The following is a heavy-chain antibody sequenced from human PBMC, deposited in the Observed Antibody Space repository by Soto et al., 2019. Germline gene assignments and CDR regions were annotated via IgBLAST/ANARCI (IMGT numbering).Heavy chain of an antibody. V-gene: IGHV3-30*18. Sequence: GGSLRLSCAASGFTFSSYGMHWVRQAPGKGLEWVAVISYDGSNKYYADSVKGRFTISRDNSKNTLYLQMNSLRAEDTAVYYCAKERSKEGATTMGYYYYGMDVWGQGTTVTVSS. J-gene: IGHJ6*02. D-gene: IGHD1-26*01. CDR2: ISYDGSNK. CDR3: AKERSKEGATTMGYYYYGMDV. CDR1: GFTFSSYG.